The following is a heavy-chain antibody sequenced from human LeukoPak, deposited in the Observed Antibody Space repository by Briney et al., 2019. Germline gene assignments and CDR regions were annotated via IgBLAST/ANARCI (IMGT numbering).Heavy chain of an antibody. CDR1: GGSISSSSYY. CDR2: IYYTGST. CDR3: TSEISSASNY. D-gene: IGHD6-6*01. Sequence: SETLSLTCTVSGGSISSSSYYWGWIRQPPGAGLEWIESIYYTGSTYYSPSLKSRVTISADTSKNEFSLKLSSVTAADTAVYYCTSEISSASNYWGQGTLVTVSS. J-gene: IGHJ4*02. V-gene: IGHV4-39*01.